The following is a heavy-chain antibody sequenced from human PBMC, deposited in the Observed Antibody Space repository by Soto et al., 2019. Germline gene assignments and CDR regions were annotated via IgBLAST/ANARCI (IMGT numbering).Heavy chain of an antibody. CDR2: IHYSGST. CDR3: ARRRYADWAFDY. D-gene: IGHD3-9*01. CDR1: GGSISGYY. J-gene: IGHJ4*02. V-gene: IGHV4-59*08. Sequence: QVQLQESGPGLVKPSETLSLTCFVSGGSISGYYGSWVRQPPGKGLEWIGYIHYSGSTTYNSSLKGRFTMSVDTSKNQFSLKLSSVTAADTAVYYCARRRYADWAFDYWGQGTLVTVSS.